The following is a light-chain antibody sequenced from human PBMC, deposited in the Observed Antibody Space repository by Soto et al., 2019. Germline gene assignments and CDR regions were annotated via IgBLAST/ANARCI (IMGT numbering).Light chain of an antibody. J-gene: IGKJ4*01. CDR2: WAS. CDR3: QQYYSAPLD. Sequence: DIVMTQSPDSLAVSLGERATIKCKSSQRILHSSNTNNYLAWYQKKPGQPPKLLIYWASTRESRVPDRFSGSGSGTDLTLTLRSLQPEDVAVYYCQQYYSAPLDFGGGTRVEI. CDR1: QRILHSSNTNNY. V-gene: IGKV4-1*01.